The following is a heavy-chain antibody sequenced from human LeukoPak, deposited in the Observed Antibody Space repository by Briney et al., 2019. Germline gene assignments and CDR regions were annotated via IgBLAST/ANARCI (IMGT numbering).Heavy chain of an antibody. V-gene: IGHV3-7*04. CDR2: INQNGNEK. CDR3: ARVRGDYYVDY. CDR1: GFTFRSYW. D-gene: IGHD3-10*01. J-gene: IGHJ4*02. Sequence: GGSLRLSCAASGFTFRSYWMTWVRQAPGKGLGWVANINQNGNEKYYLDSVKGRFTVSRDNAKNSLYLQMTYLRAEDTAVYYCARVRGDYYVDYWRQGNGVTVSS.